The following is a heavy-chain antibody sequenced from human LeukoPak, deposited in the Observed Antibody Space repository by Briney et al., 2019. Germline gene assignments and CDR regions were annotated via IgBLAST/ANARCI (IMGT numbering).Heavy chain of an antibody. J-gene: IGHJ4*02. CDR3: ARYHCSRTSCSFDY. Sequence: SETLSLTCTVSGGSTSSGGYYWSWIRQPPGKGLEWIGYIYHSGSTYYNPSLKSRVTISVGRSKNQFSLKLSSVTAADTAVYYCARYHCSRTSCSFDYWGQGTLVTVSS. V-gene: IGHV4-30-2*01. CDR2: IYHSGST. CDR1: GGSTSSGGYY. D-gene: IGHD2-2*01.